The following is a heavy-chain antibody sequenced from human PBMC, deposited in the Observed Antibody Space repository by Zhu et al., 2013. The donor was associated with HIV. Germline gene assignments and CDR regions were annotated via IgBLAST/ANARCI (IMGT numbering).Heavy chain of an antibody. CDR1: GFTFSNYG. D-gene: IGHD3-22*01. Sequence: QVQLVESGGGVVQPGRSLRLSCSASGFTFSNYGMYWVRQAPGKGLEWVAAVLYDGSNKYYGDSVKGRFTISRDSTKNTLYLQMNSLRAEDTAVYYCARDEGPLVVIDDAFDIWGQGTMVTVSS. V-gene: IGHV3-33*01. J-gene: IGHJ3*02. CDR3: ARDEGPLVVIDDAFDI. CDR2: VLYDGSNK.